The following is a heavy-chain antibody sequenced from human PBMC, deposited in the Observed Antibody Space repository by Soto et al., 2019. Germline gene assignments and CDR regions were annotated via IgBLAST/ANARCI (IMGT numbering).Heavy chain of an antibody. J-gene: IGHJ4*02. CDR3: ARRSSSWYFDY. D-gene: IGHD6-13*01. CDR2: INSDSTTT. Sequence: GGSLRLSCTVSGFNFGTYAMHWVRQAPGKGLEWISYINSDSTTTFHADSVKGRFTVSRDNAKNSLYLQMNSLRAEDTAVYYCARRSSSWYFDYWGQGTLVTVSS. V-gene: IGHV3-48*01. CDR1: GFNFGTYA.